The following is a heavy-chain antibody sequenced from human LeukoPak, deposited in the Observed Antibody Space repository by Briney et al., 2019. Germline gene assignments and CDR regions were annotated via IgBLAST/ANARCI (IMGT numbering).Heavy chain of an antibody. J-gene: IGHJ4*02. Sequence: SETLSLTCTVSGYSISSGYYWGWIRPPPGKGLEWIGSIYHSGSTNYNPSLKSRVTISVDKSKNQFSLKLSSVTAADTAVYYCARGVQAAAGSFWFDYWGQGTLVTVSS. CDR1: GYSISSGYY. V-gene: IGHV4-38-2*02. CDR2: IYHSGST. D-gene: IGHD6-13*01. CDR3: ARGVQAAAGSFWFDY.